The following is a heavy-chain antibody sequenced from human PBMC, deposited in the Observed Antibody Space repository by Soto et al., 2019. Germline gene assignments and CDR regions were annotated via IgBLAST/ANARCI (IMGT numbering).Heavy chain of an antibody. J-gene: IGHJ3*02. D-gene: IGHD3-10*01. CDR1: GFTFSSYA. Sequence: EVQLLESGGGLVQPGGSLRLSCAASGFTFSSYAMSWVRQAPGKGLEWVSAISGSGGSTYYADSVKGLFTIARDNSKNTLDLQMNSLRAEDTVVYYCAKHPGSSHLDYFDIWGQGTMVTVSS. CDR2: ISGSGGST. CDR3: AKHPGSSHLDYFDI. V-gene: IGHV3-23*01.